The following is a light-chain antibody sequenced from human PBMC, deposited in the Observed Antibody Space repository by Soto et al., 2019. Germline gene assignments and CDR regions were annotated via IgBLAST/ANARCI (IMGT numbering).Light chain of an antibody. CDR3: MQDRHKPFT. CDR1: QSLLYSDGYNY. CDR2: SAS. Sequence: EIVRTQSPVSLAVTPGEPASISCTSSQSLLYSDGYNYLDWYLQKPGQPPQLLLYSASNRASGVPDRFSGSGSGTDFTLKISRVEADEVGVYFCMQDRHKPFTFGPGTKVDIK. V-gene: IGKV2-28*01. J-gene: IGKJ3*01.